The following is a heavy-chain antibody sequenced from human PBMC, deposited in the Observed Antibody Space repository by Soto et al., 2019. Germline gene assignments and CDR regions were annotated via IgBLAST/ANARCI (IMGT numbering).Heavy chain of an antibody. CDR3: ARDLGIAAAGTPFFGMDV. CDR2: IYHSGST. V-gene: IGHV4-4*02. Sequence: QVQLQESGPGLVKPSGTLSLTCAVSGGSISSSNWWSWVRQPPGKGLEWIGEIYHSGSTNYNPSLKSRVTISVDKSKNPFSLKLSSVTAADTAVYYCARDLGIAAAGTPFFGMDVLGQGTTVTVSS. J-gene: IGHJ6*02. D-gene: IGHD6-13*01. CDR1: GGSISSSNW.